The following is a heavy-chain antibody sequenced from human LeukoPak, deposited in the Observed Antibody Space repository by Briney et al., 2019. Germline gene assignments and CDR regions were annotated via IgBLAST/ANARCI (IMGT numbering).Heavy chain of an antibody. CDR1: GYSFTFYG. V-gene: IGHV1-18*01. CDR2: ISAYNGNP. CDR3: ARAGQGYYYDTSAYYFDY. Sequence: ASVKVSCKASGYSFTFYGINWVRQAPGQGLEWMGWISAYNGNPTYAQMLQGRVTVTTDTSTNTAYMELRSLTSDDTAVYFCARAGQGYYYDTSAYYFDYWGQGTLVTVSS. J-gene: IGHJ4*02. D-gene: IGHD3-22*01.